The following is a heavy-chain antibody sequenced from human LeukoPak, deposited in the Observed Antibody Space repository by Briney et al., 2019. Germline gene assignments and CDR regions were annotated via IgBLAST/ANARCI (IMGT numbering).Heavy chain of an antibody. Sequence: SETLSLTCTVSGVSINTYYASWIRQAPGKGLEFIGFIYNGGNTNYNPSLKSRATISVDTSNNQFSLRLTSVTAADTAMHYCAAGPWELDFWGQGTLVTVSS. CDR2: IYNGGNT. CDR3: AAGPWELDF. J-gene: IGHJ4*02. V-gene: IGHV4-4*09. CDR1: GVSINTYY. D-gene: IGHD1-26*01.